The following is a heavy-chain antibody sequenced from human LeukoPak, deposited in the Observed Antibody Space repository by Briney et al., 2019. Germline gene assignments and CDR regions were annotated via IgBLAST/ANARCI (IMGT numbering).Heavy chain of an antibody. V-gene: IGHV4-59*01. CDR2: IYYTGST. CDR1: GGSISSYY. D-gene: IGHD1-26*01. Sequence: SETLSLTCTVSGGSISSYYWSWIRQPPGKGLEWIAFIYYTGSTSDNPSLRSRVAISIDTSKSQFSLKLSSVTAADTAVYYCARIIVGATLDYWGQGTLVTVSS. J-gene: IGHJ4*02. CDR3: ARIIVGATLDY.